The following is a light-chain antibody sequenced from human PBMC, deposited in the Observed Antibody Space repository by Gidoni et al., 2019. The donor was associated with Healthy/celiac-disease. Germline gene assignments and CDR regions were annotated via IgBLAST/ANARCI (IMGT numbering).Light chain of an antibody. Sequence: DIQMTQSPSTLSASVGDRVTITCRASQSISRWLAWYRQTPGKAPKLLIYKASSLESGVPSRFSGSGSGTEFTLTISSLQPDDFATYYCQQYNSYLITFGGGTKVEIK. CDR1: QSISRW. CDR2: KAS. J-gene: IGKJ4*01. V-gene: IGKV1-5*03. CDR3: QQYNSYLIT.